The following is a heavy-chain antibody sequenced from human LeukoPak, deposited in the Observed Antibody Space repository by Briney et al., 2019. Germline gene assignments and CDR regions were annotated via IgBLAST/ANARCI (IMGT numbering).Heavy chain of an antibody. CDR1: GFTFDDYA. D-gene: IGHD6-13*01. Sequence: GGSLRLSCAASGFTFDDYAMHWVRQAPGKGLEWVSGISWNSGSIGYADSVKGRFTISRDNARNSLYLQMNSLRAEDTALYYCAKVKGGRSSSWWGFDYWGQGTLVTVSS. V-gene: IGHV3-9*01. J-gene: IGHJ4*02. CDR3: AKVKGGRSSSWWGFDY. CDR2: ISWNSGSI.